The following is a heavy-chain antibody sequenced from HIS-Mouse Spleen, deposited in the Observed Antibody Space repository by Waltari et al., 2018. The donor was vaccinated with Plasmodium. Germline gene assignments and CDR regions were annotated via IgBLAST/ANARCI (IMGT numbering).Heavy chain of an antibody. CDR1: GYTFTGYY. CDR2: INPNSGGT. Sequence: QVQLVQSGAEVKKPEASVKVSCKASGYTFTGYYMHWVRQAPGQGLEWMGWINPNSGGTNYAQKFQGRVTMTRDTSISTAYMELSRLRSDDTAVYYCARVLGYKAAAGTFVEYFQHWGQGTLVTVSS. V-gene: IGHV1-2*02. CDR3: ARVLGYKAAAGTFVEYFQH. J-gene: IGHJ1*01. D-gene: IGHD6-13*01.